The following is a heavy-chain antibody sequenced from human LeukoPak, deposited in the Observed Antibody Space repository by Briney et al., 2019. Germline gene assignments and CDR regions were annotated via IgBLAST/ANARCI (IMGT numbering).Heavy chain of an antibody. CDR2: IYSGSNI. D-gene: IGHD1-26*01. Sequence: PGGSLRLSCAASGFAVSSNYMSWVRQAPGKGLEWVSVIYSGSNIHYTESVKGRFTISRDNSRNTLYLQMNSLRVEDTAVYYCARNLGATGPHDAFDISGQGTMVTVSS. V-gene: IGHV3-53*01. CDR3: ARNLGATGPHDAFDI. J-gene: IGHJ3*02. CDR1: GFAVSSNY.